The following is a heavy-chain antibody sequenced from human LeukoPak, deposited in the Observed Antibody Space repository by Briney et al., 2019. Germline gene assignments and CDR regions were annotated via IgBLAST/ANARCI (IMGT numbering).Heavy chain of an antibody. CDR3: AKLRNYAFDI. CDR2: IKQDGREK. CDR1: GFPFSSYW. Sequence: GGSLRLSCAASGFPFSSYWMSWVRQAPGKGLEWVANIKQDGREKYYVDSVKGRFTISRDNAKNSLYLQVNSLRAEDTAVYYCAKLRNYAFDIWGQGTMVTVSS. D-gene: IGHD7-27*01. V-gene: IGHV3-7*01. J-gene: IGHJ3*02.